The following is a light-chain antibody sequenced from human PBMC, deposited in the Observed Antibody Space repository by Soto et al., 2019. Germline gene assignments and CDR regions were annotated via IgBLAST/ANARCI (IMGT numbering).Light chain of an antibody. Sequence: EIVLTQSPATLSLSPGERATLSCRASQTVGHELGWYQQKPGQAPRLLIYDVSGRPTGIPARFSGSGSGTDYTLTISSLEPEDFAVYYCQQRHAWPITFGRGTKVEIK. CDR1: QTVGHE. V-gene: IGKV3-11*01. CDR2: DVS. J-gene: IGKJ4*01. CDR3: QQRHAWPIT.